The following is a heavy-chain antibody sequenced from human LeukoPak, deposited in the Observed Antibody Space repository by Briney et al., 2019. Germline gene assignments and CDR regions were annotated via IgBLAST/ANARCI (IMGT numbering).Heavy chain of an antibody. CDR3: ARSSGEQWLGYFFDY. J-gene: IGHJ4*02. V-gene: IGHV3-7*01. CDR1: EFTFSSYW. CDR2: IKQDGSEK. D-gene: IGHD6-19*01. Sequence: PGGSLRLSCAASEFTFSSYWMNWVRQAPGKGLEWVANIKQDGSEKYYVDSVKGRFTISRDNAKNSLYLQMNSLRAGDTAVYYCARSSGEQWLGYFFDYWGQGTLVTVSS.